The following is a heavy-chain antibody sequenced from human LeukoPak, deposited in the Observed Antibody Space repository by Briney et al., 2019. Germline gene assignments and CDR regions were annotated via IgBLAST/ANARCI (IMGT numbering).Heavy chain of an antibody. V-gene: IGHV4-4*07. D-gene: IGHD3-22*01. CDR1: GGSISSYY. CDR3: ARGGPPYYSNWFDP. J-gene: IGHJ5*02. Sequence: SETLSLTCTVSGGSISSYYWSWIRQPAGKGLEWIGRIYTSGSTNYNPSLKSRVTMSVDTSKNQFSLKLSSVTAADTAVYYCARGGPPYYSNWFDPWGQGTLVTVSS. CDR2: IYTSGST.